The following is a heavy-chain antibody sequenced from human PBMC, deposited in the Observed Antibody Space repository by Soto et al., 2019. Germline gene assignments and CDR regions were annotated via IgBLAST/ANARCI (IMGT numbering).Heavy chain of an antibody. CDR2: IHHSGST. D-gene: IGHD6-13*01. V-gene: IGHV4-39*07. CDR1: GASISSSNHY. J-gene: IGHJ5*02. CDR3: VRIYLNSWHH. Sequence: SETLSLTCTVSGASISSSNHYWGWIRQPPGKGLEWIGQIHHSGSTTYNPSLKSRVSISADTSKRQFSLTLTSVTAADSGVYYCVRIYLNSWHHWGQGTQVTVSS.